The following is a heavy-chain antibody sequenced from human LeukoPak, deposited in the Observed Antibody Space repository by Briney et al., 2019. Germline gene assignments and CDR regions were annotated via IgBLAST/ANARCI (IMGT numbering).Heavy chain of an antibody. Sequence: PGGSLRLSCAASGFTFSSYAMSWVRQAPGKGLEWVSAISGSGDSTYYGDSAKGRFTISRDNSKNTLYLQMNSLRAEDTAVYSCAKHPSYRPTSLDYWGQGTLVTVSS. CDR2: ISGSGDST. J-gene: IGHJ4*02. D-gene: IGHD4-11*01. V-gene: IGHV3-23*01. CDR1: GFTFSSYA. CDR3: AKHPSYRPTSLDY.